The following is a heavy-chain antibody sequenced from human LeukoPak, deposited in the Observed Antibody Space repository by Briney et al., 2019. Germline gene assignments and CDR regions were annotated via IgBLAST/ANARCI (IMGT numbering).Heavy chain of an antibody. CDR3: ARGGGSGYSYG. CDR1: GGSFSGYY. V-gene: IGHV4-59*01. D-gene: IGHD5-18*01. CDR2: IYYSGST. J-gene: IGHJ4*02. Sequence: SETLSLTCAVYGGSFSGYYWSWIRQPPGKGLEWIGYIYYSGSTNYNPSLKSRVTISVDTSKNQFSLKLTSVTAADTAVYYCARGGGSGYSYGWGQGTLVTVSS.